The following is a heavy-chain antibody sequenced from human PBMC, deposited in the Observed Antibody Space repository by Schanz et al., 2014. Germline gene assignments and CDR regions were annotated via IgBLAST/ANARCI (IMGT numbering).Heavy chain of an antibody. CDR2: IRSSSSNI. Sequence: EVQLVESGGDLVKPGGSLRLSCAASGFSFRSYSMNWVRQAPGKGLEWVSSIRSSSSNIYYADSVKGRFTISRDNAKNSLYLQMNSLRAEDTAVYYCARAAAAVLSGNYYYGMDVWGQGTTVTVSS. CDR3: ARAAAAVLSGNYYYGMDV. V-gene: IGHV3-21*01. CDR1: GFSFRSYS. D-gene: IGHD6-13*01. J-gene: IGHJ6*02.